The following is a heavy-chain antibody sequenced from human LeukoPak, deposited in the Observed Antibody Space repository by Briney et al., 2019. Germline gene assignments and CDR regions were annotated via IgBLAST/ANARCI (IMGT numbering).Heavy chain of an antibody. CDR3: ARAQPGWQQLLTFDY. CDR1: GYTFTGYY. J-gene: IGHJ4*02. D-gene: IGHD6-13*01. Sequence: ASVKVSCKASGYTFTGYYMHWVRQAPGQGLEWMGWINPNSGGTNYAQKFQGRVTMTRDTSISTAYMELSRLRSDDTAVYYCARAQPGWQQLLTFDYWGQGTLVTVSS. CDR2: INPNSGGT. V-gene: IGHV1-2*02.